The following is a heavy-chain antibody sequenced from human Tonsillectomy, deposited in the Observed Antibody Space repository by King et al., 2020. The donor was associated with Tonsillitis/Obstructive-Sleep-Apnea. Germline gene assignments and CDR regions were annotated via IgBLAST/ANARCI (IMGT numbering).Heavy chain of an antibody. V-gene: IGHV4-31*03. D-gene: IGHD4-17*01. J-gene: IGHJ4*02. CDR3: ASEVTTGAFDY. CDR2: IYDSGST. Sequence: VQLQESGPGLLKPSQTLSLTCTVSGGSISSGGYYWSWIRQHPGKGLEWIGNIYDSGSTYYNPSLKSRVTISVETSKNQFSLKLSSVTAADTAVYYCASEVTTGAFDYWGQGTLVTVSS. CDR1: GGSISSGGYY.